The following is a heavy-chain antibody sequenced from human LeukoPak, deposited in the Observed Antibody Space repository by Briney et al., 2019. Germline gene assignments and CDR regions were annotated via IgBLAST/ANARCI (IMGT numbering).Heavy chain of an antibody. CDR1: GNTFTSYG. D-gene: IGHD3-10*01. CDR3: ATHSDYYGSGSRDYYYYGMDV. Sequence: ASVKVSCKASGNTFTSYGISWVRQAPGQGLEWMGWISAYNGNTNYAQKLQGRVTMTTDTSTSTAYMELRSLRSDDTAVYYCATHSDYYGSGSRDYYYYGMDVWGQGTTVTVSS. V-gene: IGHV1-18*01. J-gene: IGHJ6*02. CDR2: ISAYNGNT.